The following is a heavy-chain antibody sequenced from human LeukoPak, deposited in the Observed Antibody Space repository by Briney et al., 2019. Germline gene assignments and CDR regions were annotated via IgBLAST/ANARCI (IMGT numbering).Heavy chain of an antibody. J-gene: IGHJ5*02. D-gene: IGHD1/OR15-1a*01. CDR2: INPDGTTT. CDR3: AKDLSWNTADR. V-gene: IGHV3-74*01. Sequence: GGSLRLSCVASGFAFSNYWMHWVRQASGKAPVWVSRINPDGTTTDYADSVKGRFTISRDNAKNMMFLQMNGLRADDTALYYCAKDLSWNTADRWGQGILVTVSS. CDR1: GFAFSNYW.